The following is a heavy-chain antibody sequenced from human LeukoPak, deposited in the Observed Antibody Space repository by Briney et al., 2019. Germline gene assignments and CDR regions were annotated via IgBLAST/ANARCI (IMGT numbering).Heavy chain of an antibody. CDR2: ISYDGSNK. CDR1: GFTFSSYA. J-gene: IGHJ4*02. Sequence: GGSLRLSCAASGFTFSSYAMHWVRQAPGKGLEWVAVISYDGSNKYYADSVKGRFTISRDNSKNTLYLQMNSLRAEDTAVYYRARAALRFLEWLFDVGRYDYWGQGTLVTVSS. CDR3: ARAALRFLEWLFDVGRYDY. V-gene: IGHV3-30-3*01. D-gene: IGHD3-3*01.